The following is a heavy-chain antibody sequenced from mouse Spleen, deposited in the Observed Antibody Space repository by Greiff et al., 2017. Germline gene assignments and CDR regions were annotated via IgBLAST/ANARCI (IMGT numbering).Heavy chain of an antibody. D-gene: IGHD3-1*01. V-gene: IGHV1-26*01. J-gene: IGHJ4*01. Sequence: EVQLQQSGPELVKPGASVKISCKASGYTFTDYYMNWVKQSHGKSLEWIGDINPNNGGTSYNQKFKGKATLTVDKSSSTAYMELRSLTSEDSAVYYCASREVYAMDYWGQGTSVTVSS. CDR1: GYTFTDYY. CDR2: INPNNGGT. CDR3: ASREVYAMDY.